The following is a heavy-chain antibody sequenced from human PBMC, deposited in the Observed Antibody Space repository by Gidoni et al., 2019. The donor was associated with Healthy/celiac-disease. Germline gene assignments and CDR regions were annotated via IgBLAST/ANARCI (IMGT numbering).Heavy chain of an antibody. CDR2: MNPNSGNT. Sequence: QVQLVQSGAEVKKPGASVKVSCKASGYTFTSYDINWVRQATGQGREWMGWMNPNSGNTGDAQKFQGRVTMTRNTSISTAYMELSSLRSEDTAVYYCARDGGYCSSTSCPHYYYGMDVWGQGTTVTVSS. CDR1: GYTFTSYD. CDR3: ARDGGYCSSTSCPHYYYGMDV. J-gene: IGHJ6*02. V-gene: IGHV1-8*01. D-gene: IGHD2-2*01.